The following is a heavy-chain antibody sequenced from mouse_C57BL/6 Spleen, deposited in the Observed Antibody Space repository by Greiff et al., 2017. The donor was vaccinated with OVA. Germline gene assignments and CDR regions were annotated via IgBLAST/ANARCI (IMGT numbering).Heavy chain of an antibody. CDR2: INPNNGGT. D-gene: IGHD1-1*01. V-gene: IGHV1-18*01. Sequence: EVQLQQSGPELVKPGASVKIPCKASGYTFTDYNMDWVKQSHGKSLEWIGDINPNNGGTIYNQKFKGKATLTVDKSSSTAYMELRSLTSEDTAVYYCARNYGSSYRPWFAYWGQGTLVTVSA. CDR1: GYTFTDYN. J-gene: IGHJ3*01. CDR3: ARNYGSSYRPWFAY.